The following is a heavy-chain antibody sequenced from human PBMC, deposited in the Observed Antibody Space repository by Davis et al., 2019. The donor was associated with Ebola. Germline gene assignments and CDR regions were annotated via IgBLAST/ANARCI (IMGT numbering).Heavy chain of an antibody. D-gene: IGHD3-10*01. V-gene: IGHV4-59*12. CDR3: ARDLLSGSSNWFDP. CDR1: GGSINNYY. J-gene: IGHJ5*02. CDR2: VYYSGST. Sequence: SETLSLTCTVSGGSINNYYWSWIRQPPGKGLEWIGNVYYSGSTNYNPSLKSRVTISVDTSKNQFSLKLRSVTAAETAVYYCARDLLSGSSNWFDPWGQGTLVTVSS.